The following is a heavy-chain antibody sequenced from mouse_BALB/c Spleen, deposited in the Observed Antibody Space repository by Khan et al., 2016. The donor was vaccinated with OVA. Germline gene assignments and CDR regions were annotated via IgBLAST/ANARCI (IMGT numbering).Heavy chain of an antibody. CDR1: GYSITSDYA. Sequence: EVQLQESGPGLVKPSQSLSLTCSVAGYSITSDYAWNWIRQFPGNKLEWMGYMSYSGSTSYNPSLKSRISITRDTSKNQFFLQLNSVTTEDTATYYCARLGPGFTYWGQGTLVTVSA. V-gene: IGHV3-2*02. D-gene: IGHD4-1*01. CDR3: ARLGPGFTY. CDR2: MSYSGST. J-gene: IGHJ3*01.